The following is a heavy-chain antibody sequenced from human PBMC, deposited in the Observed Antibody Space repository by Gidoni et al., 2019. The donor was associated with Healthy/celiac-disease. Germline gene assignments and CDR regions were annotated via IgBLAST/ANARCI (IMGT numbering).Heavy chain of an antibody. CDR1: GGSFSGYY. CDR3: ARDRRNTAMVRAGGYGGKMGLDY. CDR2: INHSGST. J-gene: IGHJ4*02. Sequence: QVQLQQWGAGLLKPSETLSLTCAVYGGSFSGYYWSWIRQPPGKGLEWIGEINHSGSTNYNPSLKSRVTISVDTSKNQFSLKLSSVTAADTAVYYCARDRRNTAMVRAGGYGGKMGLDYWGQGTLVTVSS. V-gene: IGHV4-34*01. D-gene: IGHD5-18*01.